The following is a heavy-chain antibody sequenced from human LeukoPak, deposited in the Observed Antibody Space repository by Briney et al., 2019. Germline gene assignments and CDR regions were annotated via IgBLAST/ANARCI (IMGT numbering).Heavy chain of an antibody. J-gene: IGHJ4*02. D-gene: IGHD2-2*01. CDR3: ARKLHFRGTRSLDY. CDR2: INHSGST. V-gene: IGHV4-34*01. Sequence: PSETLSLTCTVSGGSISSYYWSWIRQPAGKGLEWIGEINHSGSTNYNPSLKSRVTISVDTSKNQFSLKLSSVTAADTAVYYCARKLHFRGTRSLDYWGQGTLVTVSS. CDR1: GGSISSYY.